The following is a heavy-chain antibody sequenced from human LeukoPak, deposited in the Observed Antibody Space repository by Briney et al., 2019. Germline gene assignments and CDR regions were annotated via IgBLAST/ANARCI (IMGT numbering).Heavy chain of an antibody. D-gene: IGHD3-10*01. CDR2: IKQDGSEK. V-gene: IGHV3-7*01. J-gene: IGHJ3*02. CDR1: GLTFSSYW. CDR3: ARAYYYGSGSYAFDI. Sequence: GGSLRLSCAASGLTFSSYWMSWVRQAPGKGLEWVANIKQDGSEKYYVDSVKGRFTISRDNAKNSLYLQMNSLRAEDTAVYYCARAYYYGSGSYAFDIWGQGTMVTVSS.